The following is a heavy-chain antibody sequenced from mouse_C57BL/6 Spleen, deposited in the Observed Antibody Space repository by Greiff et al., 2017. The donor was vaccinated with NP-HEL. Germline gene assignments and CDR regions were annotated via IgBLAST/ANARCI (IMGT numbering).Heavy chain of an antibody. CDR1: GYTFTDYY. CDR3: ARNYDGYYTWFAY. CDR2: IYPGSGNT. Sequence: VQLQQSGAELVRPGASVKLSCKASGYTFTDYYINWVKQRPGQGLEWIARIYPGSGNTYYNEKFKGRATLTAEKSSSTAYMQLSSLTSEDSAVYFCARNYDGYYTWFAYWGQGTLVTVSA. J-gene: IGHJ3*01. D-gene: IGHD2-3*01. V-gene: IGHV1-76*01.